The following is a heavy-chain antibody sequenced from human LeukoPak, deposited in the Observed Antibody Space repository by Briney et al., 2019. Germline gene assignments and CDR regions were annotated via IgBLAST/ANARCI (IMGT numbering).Heavy chain of an antibody. CDR3: ARQFLIPATTENYFVS. CDR2: FYSDGST. Sequence: ASETLSLTCTVSGASITINSYSWGWIRQSPGKGLEWIATFYSDGSTYYPPSLKSRVTISVDASKNQISLTLTSVTAADTAIYYCARQFLIPATTENYFVSWGQGTLLTVSS. J-gene: IGHJ4*02. D-gene: IGHD5-12*01. V-gene: IGHV4-39*01. CDR1: GASITINSYS.